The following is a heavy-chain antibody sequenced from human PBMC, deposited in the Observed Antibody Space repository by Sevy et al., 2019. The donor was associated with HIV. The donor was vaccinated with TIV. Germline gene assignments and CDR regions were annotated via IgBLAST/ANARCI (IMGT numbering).Heavy chain of an antibody. CDR1: GFTFSSYA. CDR3: ASAVNSGSASDDAFDI. V-gene: IGHV3-30-3*01. CDR2: ISYDGSNK. Sequence: GGSLRLSCAASGFTFSSYAMHWVRQAPGKGLEWVAVISYDGSNKDYAYSVKGRFTISRDNSKNTLYLQMNSLRAEDTAVYYCASAVNSGSASDDAFDIWGQGTMVTVSS. D-gene: IGHD1-26*01. J-gene: IGHJ3*02.